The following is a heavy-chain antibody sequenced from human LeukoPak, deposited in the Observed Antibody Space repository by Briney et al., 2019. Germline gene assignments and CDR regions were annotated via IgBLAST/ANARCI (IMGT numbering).Heavy chain of an antibody. V-gene: IGHV3-21*01. J-gene: IGHJ4*02. D-gene: IGHD6-13*01. Sequence: GGSLRLSCAASGFTFSSYSMNWVRQAPGKGLEWVSSISSSSSYIYYADSVKGRFTISRDNAKNSLCLQMNSLRAEDTAVYYCARELYSSSWAPDYWGQGTLVTVSS. CDR2: ISSSSSYI. CDR3: ARELYSSSWAPDY. CDR1: GFTFSSYS.